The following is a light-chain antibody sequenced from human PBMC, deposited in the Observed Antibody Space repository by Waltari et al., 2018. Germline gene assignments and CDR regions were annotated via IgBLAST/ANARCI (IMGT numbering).Light chain of an antibody. V-gene: IGKV1-39*01. Sequence: DIQVTQSPSSLSASVGDRVTITCRTSQDITTYFNWYQHRPGKAPQLLIYAASDLQSGVPSRFSGSGSGTDFTLTIDSLQPADFATYYCLQTSTTPFVFGPGTRVDIK. CDR1: QDITTY. CDR2: AAS. CDR3: LQTSTTPFV. J-gene: IGKJ3*01.